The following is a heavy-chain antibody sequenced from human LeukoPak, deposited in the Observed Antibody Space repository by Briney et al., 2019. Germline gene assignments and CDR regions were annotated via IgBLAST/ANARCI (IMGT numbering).Heavy chain of an antibody. CDR3: AKKGYYASGSYFDY. CDR1: GFTFSSYG. D-gene: IGHD3-10*01. Sequence: GGSLRLSCAASGFTFSSYGMSWVRQAPGKGLEWVSAISKSGASTYYVDSVKGRFTISRDNSKNTLYLQMNSLRAEDTAMYYCAKKGYYASGSYFDYWGQGTLVTVSS. V-gene: IGHV3-23*01. J-gene: IGHJ4*02. CDR2: ISKSGAST.